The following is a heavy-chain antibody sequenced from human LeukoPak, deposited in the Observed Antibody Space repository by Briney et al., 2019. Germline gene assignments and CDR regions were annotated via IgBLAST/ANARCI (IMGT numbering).Heavy chain of an antibody. CDR3: ARGGSVRCSGGSCWFDP. V-gene: IGHV7-4-1*02. Sequence: ASVKVSCKASGYTFTNYAMNWVRQAPGQGLEWMGWINTNTGNPTYAQGFTGRFVFSLDTSVSTAYLQISSLKAEDTAVYYCARGGSVRCSGGSCWFDPWGQGTLVTVSS. CDR2: INTNTGNP. CDR1: GYTFTNYA. D-gene: IGHD2-15*01. J-gene: IGHJ5*02.